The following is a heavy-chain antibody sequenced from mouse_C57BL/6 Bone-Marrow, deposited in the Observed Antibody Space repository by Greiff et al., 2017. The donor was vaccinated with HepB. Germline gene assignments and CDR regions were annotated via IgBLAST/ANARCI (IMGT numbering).Heavy chain of an antibody. CDR2: IYPRSGNT. J-gene: IGHJ4*01. V-gene: IGHV1-81*01. Sequence: VQLQQSGAELARPGASVKLSCKASGYTFTSYGISWVKQNPGQGLEWIGEIYPRSGNTYYNEKLKGKATLTADKSSSTAYMELRSLTSEDSAVYVCAPLLWYPMDYWGQGTSVTVSA. CDR3: APLLWYPMDY. CDR1: GYTFTSYG. D-gene: IGHD2-1*01.